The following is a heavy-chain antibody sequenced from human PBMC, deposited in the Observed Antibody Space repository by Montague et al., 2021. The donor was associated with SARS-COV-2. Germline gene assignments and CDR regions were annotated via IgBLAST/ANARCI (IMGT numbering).Heavy chain of an antibody. Sequence: ETLSLTCTVSGVSVTDYYWSWIRQPPGKGLEWVGDVLYNKGTNFNPSLKSRVAISVDTSKNQFSLRLTSVTAADTASYYCVRHPHYDGLNGPPDFWDQGTLVTVSS. J-gene: IGHJ4*02. CDR2: VLYNKGT. D-gene: IGHD3-9*01. V-gene: IGHV4-59*08. CDR3: VRHPHYDGLNGPPDF. CDR1: GVSVTDYY.